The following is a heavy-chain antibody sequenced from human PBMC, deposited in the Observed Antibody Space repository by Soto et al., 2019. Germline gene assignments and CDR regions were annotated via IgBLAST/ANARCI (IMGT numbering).Heavy chain of an antibody. J-gene: IGHJ5*02. CDR2: IYYSGTT. D-gene: IGHD1-26*01. CDR3: AGAPPLYNWIDP. CDR1: GGSISSYY. V-gene: IGHV4-59*08. Sequence: SETLSLTCTVSGGSISSYYWSWIRQPPGKGLEWIGYIYYSGTTNYNPSLKSRVTISVDTSKNQFSLKLSSVTAADTAVYYCAGAPPLYNWIDPWGQGTLVSVSS.